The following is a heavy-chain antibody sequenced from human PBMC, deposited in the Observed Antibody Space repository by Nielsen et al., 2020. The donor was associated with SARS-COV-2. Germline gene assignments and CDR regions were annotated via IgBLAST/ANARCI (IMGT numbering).Heavy chain of an antibody. CDR1: GYTFTSYD. Sequence: SVKVSCKASGYTFTSYDISWVRQAPGQGLEWMGGIIPIFGTANYAQKFQGRVTITADESTSTAYMELSSLRSEDTAVYYCARDAPKDFWSGYISDYWGQGTLVTVSS. V-gene: IGHV1-69*13. J-gene: IGHJ4*02. CDR3: ARDAPKDFWSGYISDY. D-gene: IGHD3-3*01. CDR2: IIPIFGTA.